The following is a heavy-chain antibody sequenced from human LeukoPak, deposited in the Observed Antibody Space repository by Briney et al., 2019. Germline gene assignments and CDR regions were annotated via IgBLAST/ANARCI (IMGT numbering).Heavy chain of an antibody. Sequence: SETLSLTCTVSGGSINNDNYYWGWIRQSPGKGLEWIGYIYYSGNSGNTYYNPSLKSRVTISVDTAKNQFSLNLSSVTAADTALYYCARLRDTGGYYFYYYFDSWGLGTLVSVSS. J-gene: IGHJ4*02. CDR2: IYYSGNSGNT. V-gene: IGHV4-39*01. D-gene: IGHD3-22*01. CDR3: ARLRDTGGYYFYYYFDS. CDR1: GGSINNDNYY.